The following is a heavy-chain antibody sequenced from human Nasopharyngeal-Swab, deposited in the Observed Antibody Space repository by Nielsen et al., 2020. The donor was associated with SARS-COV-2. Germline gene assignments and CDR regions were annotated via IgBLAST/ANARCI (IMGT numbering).Heavy chain of an antibody. CDR1: GITFSSYS. J-gene: IGHJ3*02. V-gene: IGHV3-48*04. CDR2: ISSSSSTI. Sequence: GESLKISCAASGITFSSYSMNWVRQAPGKGLEWVSYISSSSSTIYYADSVKGRSTISRDNAKNSLYLQMNSLRAEDTAVYYCAREGSSGWYPVRVSFDIWGQGTMVTVSS. CDR3: AREGSSGWYPVRVSFDI. D-gene: IGHD6-19*01.